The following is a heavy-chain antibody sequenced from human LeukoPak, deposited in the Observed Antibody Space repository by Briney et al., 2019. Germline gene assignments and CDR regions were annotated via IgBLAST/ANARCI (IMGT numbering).Heavy chain of an antibody. J-gene: IGHJ4*02. V-gene: IGHV4-39*01. CDR2: IYYSGST. CDR3: ARYCSSTSCYTFGSIDY. CDR1: GGSISSSSYY. D-gene: IGHD2-2*02. Sequence: PSETLSLTCTVSGGSISSSSYYWGWIRQPPGKGLEWIGSIYYSGSTYYNPSLKSRVTISVDTSKNQFSLRLSSVTAADTAVYYCARYCSSTSCYTFGSIDYWGQGTLVTVSS.